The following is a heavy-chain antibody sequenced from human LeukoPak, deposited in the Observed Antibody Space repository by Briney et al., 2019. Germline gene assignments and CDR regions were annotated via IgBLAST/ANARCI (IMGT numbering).Heavy chain of an antibody. CDR2: IYYSRST. CDR1: GGSISSSSYY. D-gene: IGHD2-2*02. Sequence: SETLSLTCTVSGGSISSSSYYWGWIRQPPGKGLEWIGSIYYSRSTYYNPSLKSRVTISVDTSKNPFSLKLSSVTAADTAVYYCAREYQLLYRTYYYGMDVWGQGTTVTVSS. J-gene: IGHJ6*02. V-gene: IGHV4-39*02. CDR3: AREYQLLYRTYYYGMDV.